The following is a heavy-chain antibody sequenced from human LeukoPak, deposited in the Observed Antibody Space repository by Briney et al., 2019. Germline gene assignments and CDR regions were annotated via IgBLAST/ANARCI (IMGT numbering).Heavy chain of an antibody. Sequence: PGGSLRLSCAASGFTFSSYAMHWVRQAPGKGLEWVAVISYDGSNKYYADSVKGRFTISRDNSKNTLYLQMNSLRAEDTAVYYCARGILMDTAMVPPIPFDYWGQGTLVTVSS. CDR2: ISYDGSNK. CDR3: ARGILMDTAMVPPIPFDY. J-gene: IGHJ4*02. V-gene: IGHV3-30-3*01. D-gene: IGHD5-18*01. CDR1: GFTFSSYA.